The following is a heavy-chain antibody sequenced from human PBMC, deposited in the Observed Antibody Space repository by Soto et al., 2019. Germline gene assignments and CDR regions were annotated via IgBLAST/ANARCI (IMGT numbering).Heavy chain of an antibody. CDR1: GFTFNSYA. CDR2: ISGSGRTT. V-gene: IGHV3-23*01. D-gene: IGHD5-12*01. J-gene: IGHJ5*02. Sequence: GGSLRLSCAVSGFTFNSYAMNWVRQAPGKGLEWVSSISGSGRTTYYADAVKGRFTTSRDNSKNTLFLQMNSLRSEDTAVYYCAKGVTTIVATGSWFDHWGQGTLVTGSS. CDR3: AKGVTTIVATGSWFDH.